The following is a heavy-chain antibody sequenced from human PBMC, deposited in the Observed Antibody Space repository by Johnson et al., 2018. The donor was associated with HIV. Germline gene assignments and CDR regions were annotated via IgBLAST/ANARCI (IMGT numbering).Heavy chain of an antibody. J-gene: IGHJ3*02. CDR1: GFIFADYG. Sequence: MQLVESGGGVLRPGGSLRLSCAASGFIFADYGMNWVRQAPGKGLEWVTVISYDGSNKYFADSVKGRFTISRDNSKNTLYLQMNSLRAGDSAVYYCERVGGRWMLDAFDIWGQGTMVTVSS. CDR2: ISYDGSNK. D-gene: IGHD5-12*01. V-gene: IGHV3-30*03. CDR3: ERVGGRWMLDAFDI.